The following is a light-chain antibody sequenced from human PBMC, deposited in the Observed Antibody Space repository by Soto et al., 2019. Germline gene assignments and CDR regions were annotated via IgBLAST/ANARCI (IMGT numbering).Light chain of an antibody. CDR3: AAWDVSLVV. CDR1: SSNIGTNT. J-gene: IGLJ2*01. CDR2: SDN. Sequence: QAVVTQPPSASGTPGQRVTISCSGSSSNIGTNTVIWYQQLPGAAPRLLIYSDNQRPSGVPVRFSGSKSGTSASLAISGLQSGDEADYYCAAWDVSLVVFGGGTQLTVL. V-gene: IGLV1-44*01.